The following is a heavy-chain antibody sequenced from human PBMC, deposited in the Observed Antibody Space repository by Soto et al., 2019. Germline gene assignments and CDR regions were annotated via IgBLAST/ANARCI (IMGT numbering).Heavy chain of an antibody. J-gene: IGHJ3*02. Sequence: EVQLVESGGGLEQPGGSLRLSCAASGFTFSSCEMNWVRQAPGKGLEWVSYVGTSGNTKYADSVKGRFTISRDNAKNSLYLQMNSLRAEDTAVYYCARGPEYYFEPGVFDIWDQGTMVTVSS. CDR3: ARGPEYYFEPGVFDI. CDR1: GFTFSSCE. D-gene: IGHD3-22*01. CDR2: VGTSGNT. V-gene: IGHV3-48*03.